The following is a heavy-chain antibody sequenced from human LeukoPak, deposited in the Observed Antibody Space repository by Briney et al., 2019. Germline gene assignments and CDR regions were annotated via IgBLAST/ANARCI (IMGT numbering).Heavy chain of an antibody. V-gene: IGHV3-30*02. CDR2: IRNDGTDK. CDR1: GFTFRNYG. D-gene: IGHD2-15*01. Sequence: GGSLRLSCAASGFTFRNYGMHWVRQAPGKGLHWVAFIRNDGTDKYCTDAVKGRFTISRDNSKNTLYLQMNSLRTEDTAVYYCAKAEEGYCSGGSCYSLNYWGQGALVTVSS. CDR3: AKAEEGYCSGGSCYSLNY. J-gene: IGHJ4*02.